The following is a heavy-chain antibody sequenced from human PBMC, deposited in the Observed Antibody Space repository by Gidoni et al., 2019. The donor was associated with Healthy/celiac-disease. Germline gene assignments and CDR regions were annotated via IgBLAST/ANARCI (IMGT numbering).Heavy chain of an antibody. D-gene: IGHD2-2*01. CDR2: ISSSSSYI. J-gene: IGHJ3*01. CDR1: GFTFSSYI. Sequence: EVQLVESGGGLVKPGGSLRLSCAASGFTFSSYIMNWVRQAPGKGLEWVSSISSSSSYIYYADSVKGRFTISRDNAKNSLYLQMNSLRAEDTAVYYCANYCSSTSCYAGDVWGQGTMVTVSS. V-gene: IGHV3-21*01. CDR3: ANYCSSTSCYAGDV.